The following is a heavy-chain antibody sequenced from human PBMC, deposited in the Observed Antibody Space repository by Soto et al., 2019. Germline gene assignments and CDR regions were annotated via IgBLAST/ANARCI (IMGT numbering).Heavy chain of an antibody. CDR2: IIPIFGTA. CDR3: ARGVIVGATRGGGYYFDY. Sequence: QVQLVQSGAEVKKPGSSVKVSCKASGGTFSSYAISWVRQAPGQGLEWMGGIIPIFGTANYAQKFQGRVTITADKSTSTAYMEVSSLRSEDTAVYYCARGVIVGATRGGGYYFDYWGQGTLVTVSS. CDR1: GGTFSSYA. J-gene: IGHJ4*02. D-gene: IGHD1-26*01. V-gene: IGHV1-69*06.